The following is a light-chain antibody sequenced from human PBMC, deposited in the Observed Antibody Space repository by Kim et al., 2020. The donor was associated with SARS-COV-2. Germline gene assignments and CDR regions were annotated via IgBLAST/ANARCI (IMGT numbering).Light chain of an antibody. Sequence: QSVLTQPPSVSGAPGQRVTISCTGSSSNIGAGYDVHWYQQLPGTAPKLLIYGNSNRPSGVPDRFSGSKSGTSASLAITGLQAEDEADYYCQSYDSSLSGSELFGGGTQLTVL. CDR2: GNS. V-gene: IGLV1-40*01. CDR1: SSNIGAGYD. CDR3: QSYDSSLSGSEL. J-gene: IGLJ2*01.